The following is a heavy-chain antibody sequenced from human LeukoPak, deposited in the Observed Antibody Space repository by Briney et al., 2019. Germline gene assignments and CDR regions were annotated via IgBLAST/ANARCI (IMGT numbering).Heavy chain of an antibody. D-gene: IGHD6-6*01. V-gene: IGHV4-34*01. CDR1: GGSFSGYY. CDR2: INHSGST. J-gene: IGHJ6*03. CDR3: ATKYSSSRGNYYYFYMDD. Sequence: SETLSLTCAVYGGSFSGYYWSWIRQPPGKGLEWIGEINHSGSTNYNPSLKSRVTISVDTSKNQFSLKLSSVTAADTAVYYCATKYSSSRGNYYYFYMDDCGEGTTVTVSS.